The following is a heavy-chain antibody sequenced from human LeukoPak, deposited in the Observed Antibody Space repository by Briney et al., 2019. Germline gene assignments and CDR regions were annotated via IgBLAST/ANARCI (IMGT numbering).Heavy chain of an antibody. J-gene: IGHJ4*02. V-gene: IGHV3-23*01. CDR2: IISSGGRT. D-gene: IGHD3-9*01. CDR3: ARGDYDILTGLPTNYFDY. CDR1: GFTFSSYT. Sequence: GGSLRLSCAASGFTFSSYTMSWVRQAPGKGLEWVSAIISSGGRTYYADSVKGRFTISRDNSKNTLYLQMNSLRAEDTAVYYCARGDYDILTGLPTNYFDYWGQGTLVTVAS.